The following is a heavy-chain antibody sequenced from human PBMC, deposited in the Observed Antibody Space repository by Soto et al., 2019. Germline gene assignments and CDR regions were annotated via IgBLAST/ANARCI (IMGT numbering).Heavy chain of an antibody. CDR2: IYHSGST. D-gene: IGHD3-3*01. CDR1: GGSISSSNW. J-gene: IGHJ6*02. Sequence: SETLSLTCAVSGGSISSSNWWSWVRQPPGKGLEWIGEIYHSGSTNYNPSLKSRVTISVDKSKNQFSLKLSSVTAADTAVYYCARDNYDLWSGPLYYGMDVGGQGTTATVSS. CDR3: ARDNYDLWSGPLYYGMDV. V-gene: IGHV4-4*02.